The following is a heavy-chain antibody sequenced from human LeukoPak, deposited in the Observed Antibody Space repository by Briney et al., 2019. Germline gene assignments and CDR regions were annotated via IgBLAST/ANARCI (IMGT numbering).Heavy chain of an antibody. CDR1: GGSFSGYY. Sequence: KSSETLSLTCAVYGGSFSGYYWSWIRQPPGKGLEWIGEINHSGSTNYNPSLKSRVTISVDTSKNQFSLKLSSVTAADTAVYYCARAPIGPIKLAYCGGDCSSASGYFDYWGQGTLVTVSS. J-gene: IGHJ4*02. CDR3: ARAPIGPIKLAYCGGDCSSASGYFDY. D-gene: IGHD2-21*02. V-gene: IGHV4-34*01. CDR2: INHSGST.